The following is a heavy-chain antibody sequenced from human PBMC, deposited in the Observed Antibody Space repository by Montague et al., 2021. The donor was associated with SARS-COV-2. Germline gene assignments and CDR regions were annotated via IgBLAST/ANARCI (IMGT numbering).Heavy chain of an antibody. CDR2: IKPDGIRE. J-gene: IGHJ4*02. D-gene: IGHD4-17*01. V-gene: IGHV3-7*01. Sequence: SLRLSCAASGFTFRNYWMTWVRQAPGKGLEWVANIKPDGIREYYGDSVKGRFIITSDNAKNSVSLQMNSLRVEDTALYFCVRVDDSDEVMKYWGQGTLVTVSS. CDR1: GFTFRNYW. CDR3: VRVDDSDEVMKY.